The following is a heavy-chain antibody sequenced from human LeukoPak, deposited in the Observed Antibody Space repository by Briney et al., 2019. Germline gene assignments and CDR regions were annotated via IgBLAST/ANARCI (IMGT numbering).Heavy chain of an antibody. CDR2: IYHSGST. Sequence: PSETLSLTCTVSGGSISSGGYYWSWIRQPPGKGLEWIGYIYHSGSTYYNPSLKSRVTISVDRSKNQFSLKLSSVTAADTAVYYCARDLPVTFGGVIAKSDAFDIWGQGTMVTVSS. V-gene: IGHV4-30-2*01. J-gene: IGHJ3*02. CDR3: ARDLPVTFGGVIAKSDAFDI. CDR1: GGSISSGGYY. D-gene: IGHD3-16*02.